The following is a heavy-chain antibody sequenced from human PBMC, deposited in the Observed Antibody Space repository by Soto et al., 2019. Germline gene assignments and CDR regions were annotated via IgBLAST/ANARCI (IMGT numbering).Heavy chain of an antibody. D-gene: IGHD3-10*01. J-gene: IGHJ4*02. Sequence: QVQLQESGPGLVKPSQTLSLTCTVSGGSISSGGYYWSWIRQHPGKGLEWIGYMYYSGSTYYNPSLKSRITISVDTAKKKFSLKLSSVTAADTAVYYCARGVTMVRGVGLCYVYYWGQGTLVTVSS. CDR1: GGSISSGGYY. CDR2: MYYSGST. CDR3: ARGVTMVRGVGLCYVYY. V-gene: IGHV4-31*03.